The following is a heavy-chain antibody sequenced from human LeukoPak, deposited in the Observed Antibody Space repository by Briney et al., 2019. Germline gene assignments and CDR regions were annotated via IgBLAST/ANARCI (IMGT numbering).Heavy chain of an antibody. CDR2: ISGSGGST. J-gene: IGHJ4*02. D-gene: IGHD4-23*01. CDR1: GFTFSSYA. V-gene: IGHV3-23*01. Sequence: GGSLRLSCAASGFTFSSYAMSWVRRAPGKGLEWVSAISGSGGSTYYADSVKGRFTISRDNSKNTLYLQMNSLRAEDTAVYYCAKIRDYGGKHFDYWGQGTPVTVSS. CDR3: AKIRDYGGKHFDY.